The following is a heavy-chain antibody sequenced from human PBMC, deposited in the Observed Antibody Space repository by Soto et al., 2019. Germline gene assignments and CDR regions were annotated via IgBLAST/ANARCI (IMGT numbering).Heavy chain of an antibody. CDR2: IFHDGNT. Sequence: SETLSLTCAVSGASIGSGGCWSFVRQPPGKGLEWIAEIFHDGNTNYSPSLKSRVTISVDKSQNQFSLNVYSVTAADTAVYYCARHEGWTGPDQWGQGTLVTVPS. CDR3: ARHEGWTGPDQ. V-gene: IGHV4-4*02. CDR1: GASIGSGGC. J-gene: IGHJ5*02. D-gene: IGHD2-8*02.